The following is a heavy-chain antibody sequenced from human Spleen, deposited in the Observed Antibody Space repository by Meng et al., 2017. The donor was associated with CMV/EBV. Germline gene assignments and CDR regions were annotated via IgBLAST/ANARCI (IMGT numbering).Heavy chain of an antibody. CDR2: IYWKDDK. V-gene: IGHV2-5*04. J-gene: IGHJ4*02. D-gene: IGHD6-19*01. CDR1: GFSLTTVGVG. CDR3: VKTYSSGWPGV. Sequence: CTFYGFSLTTVGVGEGGIRQPPGKALEWLAVIYWKDDKRYSPSLKSRLIITKDTSKNQVVLTMTNMDPVDTATYYCVKTYSSGWPGVWGQGTLVTVSS.